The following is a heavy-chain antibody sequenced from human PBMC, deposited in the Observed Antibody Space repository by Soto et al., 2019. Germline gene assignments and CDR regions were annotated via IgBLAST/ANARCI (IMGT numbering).Heavy chain of an antibody. D-gene: IGHD2-21*01. V-gene: IGHV3-30-3*01. CDR2: MSYDGSNQ. J-gene: IGHJ4*02. Sequence: PGGSLRLSCAASGFTFSHYAMHWVRQAPGKGLEWVAVMSYDGSNQFYADSVKGRFTISRANFENTLYLQMSSLSAEDTAVYYCAREEYGEVYFDNWGQGTLVTVSS. CDR3: AREEYGEVYFDN. CDR1: GFTFSHYA.